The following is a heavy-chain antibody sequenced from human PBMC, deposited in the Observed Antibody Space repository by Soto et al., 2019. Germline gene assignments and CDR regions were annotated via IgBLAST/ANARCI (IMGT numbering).Heavy chain of an antibody. D-gene: IGHD6-19*01. CDR1: GFTFSSYA. Sequence: EVQLLESGGGLVQPGGSLRLSCAASGFTFSSYAMSWDRQAPGKGLEWVSAISGSGGSTYYADSVKGRFTISRENSKNTVYLQMNSLRAEDTPVYYCAKAYLIAVGGMEYFDYWGQGALVTVSS. CDR2: ISGSGGST. V-gene: IGHV3-23*01. J-gene: IGHJ4*02. CDR3: AKAYLIAVGGMEYFDY.